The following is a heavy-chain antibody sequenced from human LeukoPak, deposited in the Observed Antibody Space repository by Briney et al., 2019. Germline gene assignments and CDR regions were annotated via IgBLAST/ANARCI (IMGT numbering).Heavy chain of an antibody. CDR1: AFIFSGHW. Sequence: GGSLRLSCEGSAFIFSGHWMNWVRQTPGKGLEWVAVIWYDGSNKYYADSVKGRFTISRDNSKNTLYLQMNSLRAEDTAVYYCAGDPGYDAFDIWGQGTMVTVSS. D-gene: IGHD6-13*01. V-gene: IGHV3-33*08. J-gene: IGHJ3*02. CDR2: IWYDGSNK. CDR3: AGDPGYDAFDI.